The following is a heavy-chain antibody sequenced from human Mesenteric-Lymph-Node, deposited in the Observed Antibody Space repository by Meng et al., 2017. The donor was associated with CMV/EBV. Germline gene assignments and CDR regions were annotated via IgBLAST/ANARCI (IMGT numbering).Heavy chain of an antibody. CDR2: ISSSSSYI. J-gene: IGHJ4*02. D-gene: IGHD3-22*01. Sequence: GGSLSLSCAASGFTFSSYSMNWVRQAPGKGLEWVSSISSSSSYIYYADSVKGRFTISRDNAKNSLYLQMNSLRAEDTAVYYCARARDGIVVVTMGFDYWGQGTLVTVSS. CDR3: ARARDGIVVVTMGFDY. CDR1: GFTFSSYS. V-gene: IGHV3-21*01.